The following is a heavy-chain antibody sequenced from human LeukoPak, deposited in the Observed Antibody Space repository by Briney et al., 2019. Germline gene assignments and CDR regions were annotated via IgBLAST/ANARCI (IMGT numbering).Heavy chain of an antibody. D-gene: IGHD6-19*01. J-gene: IGHJ4*02. V-gene: IGHV4-59*08. CDR2: IYYSGST. CDR1: GGSISSYY. Sequence: SETLSLTCTASGGSISSYYWSWIRQPPGKRLEWIGDIYYSGSTNYNPSLKFRVTIAIDTSKIQFSLKLSSVTAADTAVYYYAKYSGWYKRDGFDYWGQGTLVTVSS. CDR3: AKYSGWYKRDGFDY.